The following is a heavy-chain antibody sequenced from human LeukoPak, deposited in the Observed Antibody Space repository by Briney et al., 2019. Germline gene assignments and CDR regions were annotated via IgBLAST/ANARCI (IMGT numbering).Heavy chain of an antibody. J-gene: IGHJ3*02. CDR1: GLTVSGNY. CDR3: ARDPYTSSWYWAFDI. V-gene: IGHV3-66*02. Sequence: GGSLRLSCAAAGLTVSGNYMTWVRQAPGKGLEWVSVIYSGGSTYYADSVKGRFTISRDSSKNTLYLQMNSLRPEDTAVYYCARDPYTSSWYWAFDIWGQGTMVTVSS. CDR2: IYSGGST. D-gene: IGHD6-13*01.